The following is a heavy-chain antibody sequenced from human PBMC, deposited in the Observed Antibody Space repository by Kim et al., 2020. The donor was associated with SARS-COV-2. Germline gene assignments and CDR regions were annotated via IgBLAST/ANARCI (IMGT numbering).Heavy chain of an antibody. Sequence: SVKVSCKASGGTFSSYAISWVRQAPGQGLEWMGRIIPILGIANYAQKFQGRVTITADKSTSTAYMELSSLRSEDTAVYYCARVPSSGWWVDYWGQGTLVTVSS. CDR1: GGTFSSYA. CDR2: IIPILGIA. D-gene: IGHD6-19*01. CDR3: ARVPSSGWWVDY. V-gene: IGHV1-69*04. J-gene: IGHJ4*02.